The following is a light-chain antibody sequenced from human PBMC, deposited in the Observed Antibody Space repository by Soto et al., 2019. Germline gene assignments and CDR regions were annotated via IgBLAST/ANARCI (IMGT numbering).Light chain of an antibody. J-gene: IGKJ4*01. Sequence: EIVMTQSPATLSVSPGEKATLSCRASQSLNNNLAWYQQKPGQGPRLLIYFASTRATGIPARFSSSGSGTEFSLTISSLQSEDFANYYCQQYIALHLTFGGGTKVETK. CDR3: QQYIALHLT. CDR1: QSLNNN. V-gene: IGKV3-15*01. CDR2: FAS.